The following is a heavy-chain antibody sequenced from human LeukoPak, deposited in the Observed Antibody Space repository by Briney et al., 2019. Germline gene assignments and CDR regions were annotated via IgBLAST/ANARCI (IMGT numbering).Heavy chain of an antibody. CDR2: IYWNSDRI. CDR1: GFNFSIYS. V-gene: IGHV3-20*01. J-gene: IGHJ3*02. Sequence: PGGSLRLSCAASGFNFSIYSMNRVRQAPGKGLEWVSGIYWNSDRIDYADSVRGRFTISRDNAKHSLYLQMNSLRAEDTALYHCAKALLRDTFDIWGQGTMVTVSS. CDR3: AKALLRDTFDI.